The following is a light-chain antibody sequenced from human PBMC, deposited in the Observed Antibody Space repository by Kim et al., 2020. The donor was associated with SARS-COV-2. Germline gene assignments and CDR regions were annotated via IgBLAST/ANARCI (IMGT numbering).Light chain of an antibody. V-gene: IGKV3-11*01. Sequence: EIVLTQSPATLSLSPGERASLSCRASQSVSIHLAWYQQKPGQPPRLLIYDGSNRATGIPARFSGTGSESDFTLTIDSLEPEDFAVYYCQHRRNWPLTFGGGTRVEI. J-gene: IGKJ4*01. CDR2: DGS. CDR3: QHRRNWPLT. CDR1: QSVSIH.